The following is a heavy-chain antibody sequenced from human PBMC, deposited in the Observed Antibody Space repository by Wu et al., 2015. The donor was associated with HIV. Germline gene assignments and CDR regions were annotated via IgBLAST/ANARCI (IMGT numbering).Heavy chain of an antibody. J-gene: IGHJ6*02. CDR2: MNPNSGST. V-gene: IGHV1-8*01. CDR3: ARTRNYYFGMDV. Sequence: VQLVQSGAEVKKPGASVRVSCKASGYIFNSYDINWVRQTPGQGLEWMGWMNPNSGSTGYAQKFQGRVTMTRDTSISTAYMILSGLTSEDTAVYYCARTRNYYFGMDVWGQGTTVAVSS. D-gene: IGHD1-14*01. CDR1: GYIFNSYD.